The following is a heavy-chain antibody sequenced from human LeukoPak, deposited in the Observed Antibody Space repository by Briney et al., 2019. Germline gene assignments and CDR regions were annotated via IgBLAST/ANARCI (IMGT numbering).Heavy chain of an antibody. V-gene: IGHV1-2*02. CDR1: GYTFTGYY. CDR2: INPNSGGT. CDR3: ARDRTRTGYSSGWYHDY. D-gene: IGHD6-19*01. Sequence: ASVKVSRKASGYTFTGYYMHWVRQAPGQGLEWMGWINPNSGGTKYAQKFQGRVTMTRDTYISTAYMELSRLRSDDTAVYYCARDRTRTGYSSGWYHDYWGQGTLVTVSS. J-gene: IGHJ4*02.